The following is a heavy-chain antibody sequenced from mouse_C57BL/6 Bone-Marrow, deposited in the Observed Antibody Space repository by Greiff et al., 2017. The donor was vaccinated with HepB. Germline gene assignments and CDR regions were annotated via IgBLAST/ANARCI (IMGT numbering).Heavy chain of an antibody. D-gene: IGHD2-4*01. J-gene: IGHJ2*01. CDR1: GFSLTSYG. CDR2: IWSVGST. CDR3: ARSGRLPYYFDY. V-gene: IGHV2-2*01. Sequence: VKLQESGPGLVQPSQSLSITCTVSGFSLTSYGVHWVRQSPGKGLEWLGVIWSVGSTDYNAAFISRLSISKDNSKSQVFFKMNSLQADDTAIYYCARSGRLPYYFDYWGQGTTLTVSS.